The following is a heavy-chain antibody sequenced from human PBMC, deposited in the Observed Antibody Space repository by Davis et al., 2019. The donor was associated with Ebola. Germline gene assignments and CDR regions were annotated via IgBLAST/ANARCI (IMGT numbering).Heavy chain of an antibody. CDR2: ISPKSGGG. CDR1: GYTFTSHG. Sequence: ASVKVSCKASGYTFTSHGNSWVRQAPGQGLEWMGWISPKSGGGNYAPKFQGRVTMTTDTSISTAYMDLSSLTSDDTAVFYCARELHGGEFNYWGQGTLVTVSS. V-gene: IGHV1-2*02. CDR3: ARELHGGEFNY. J-gene: IGHJ4*02. D-gene: IGHD3-16*01.